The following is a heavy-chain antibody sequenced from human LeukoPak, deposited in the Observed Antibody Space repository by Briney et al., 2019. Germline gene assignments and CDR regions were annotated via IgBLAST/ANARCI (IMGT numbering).Heavy chain of an antibody. CDR3: ARGDMVGFWSGYYYY. D-gene: IGHD3-3*01. Sequence: SQTLSLTCTVSGGSISSGDYYWSWIRQPPGKGLEWIGYIYYSGSTYYNPSLKSRVTISVDTSKNQFSLKLSSVTAADTAVYYCARGDMVGFWSGYYYYWGQGTLVTVSS. V-gene: IGHV4-30-4*01. J-gene: IGHJ4*02. CDR1: GGSISSGDYY. CDR2: IYYSGST.